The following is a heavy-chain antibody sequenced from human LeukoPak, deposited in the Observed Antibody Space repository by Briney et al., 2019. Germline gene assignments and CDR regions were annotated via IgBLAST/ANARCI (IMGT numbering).Heavy chain of an antibody. CDR1: GGSFSGYY. Sequence: SETLSLTCAVYGGSFSGYYWSWIRQPPGKGLEWIGEINHSGSTNYNPSLKSRVTISVDTSKNQFSLKLSSVTAADTAVYYCARQLSNWGSYYFDYWGQGTLVTVSS. D-gene: IGHD7-27*01. V-gene: IGHV4-34*01. J-gene: IGHJ4*02. CDR2: INHSGST. CDR3: ARQLSNWGSYYFDY.